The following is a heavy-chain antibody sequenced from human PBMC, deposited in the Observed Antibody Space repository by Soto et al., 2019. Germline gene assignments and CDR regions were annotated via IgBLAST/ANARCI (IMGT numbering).Heavy chain of an antibody. CDR1: GYTFINNV. J-gene: IGHJ4*02. V-gene: IGHV1-18*04. D-gene: IGHD3-22*01. CDR2: INVNNGDT. Sequence: ASVKVSCKASGYTFINNVVSWVRQAPGQGLEWMGWINVNNGDTQYTQRLQGRVTMTTATSTGTVYMELRSLRSDDTAVYYCARGIPVPGNMYDKIGGPYFDSWGQGXVVTVYS. CDR3: ARGIPVPGNMYDKIGGPYFDS.